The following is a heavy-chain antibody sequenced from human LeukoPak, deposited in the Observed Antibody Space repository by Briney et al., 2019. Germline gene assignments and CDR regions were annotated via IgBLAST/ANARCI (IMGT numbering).Heavy chain of an antibody. D-gene: IGHD3-3*01. Sequence: ASVKVSCKVSEYRLTELSMHWVRLAPGKGLEWMGGFDPEDVYTIYAQKFEGRVTMTEDTSTDTAYLELSSLRSEDTAVYYCATLLLSKKRYYDFWTSAFDFWGQGTMVTVSS. CDR2: FDPEDVYT. V-gene: IGHV1-24*01. J-gene: IGHJ3*01. CDR1: EYRLTELS. CDR3: ATLLLSKKRYYDFWTSAFDF.